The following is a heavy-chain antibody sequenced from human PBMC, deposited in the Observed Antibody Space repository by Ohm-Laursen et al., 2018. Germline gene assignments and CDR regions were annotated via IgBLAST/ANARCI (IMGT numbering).Heavy chain of an antibody. Sequence: SLRLSCAASGFTFSDHYMDWVRQAPGKGLEWVGHIRNKANSYTTEYAASVKGRFTISRDDSKNSLYLQMNSLKTEDTAVYYCTTLPADWGQGTLVTVSS. CDR1: GFTFSDHY. CDR3: TTLPAD. D-gene: IGHD1-14*01. J-gene: IGHJ4*02. CDR2: IRNKANSYTT. V-gene: IGHV3-72*01.